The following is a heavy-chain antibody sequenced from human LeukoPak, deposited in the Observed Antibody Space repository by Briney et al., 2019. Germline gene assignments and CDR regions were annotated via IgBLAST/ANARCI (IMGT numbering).Heavy chain of an antibody. V-gene: IGHV3-21*01. CDR2: ISSSSSYI. CDR1: GFTFSSYS. D-gene: IGHD2-2*01. J-gene: IGHJ4*02. Sequence: GGSLRLSCAASGFTFSSYSMNRVRQAPGKGLEWVSSISSSSSYIYFADSVKSRFTISRDNAKNSLYLQMNSLRAEDTAVYYCARDRASRVIVPAVKQVSDYWGQGTLVTVSS. CDR3: ARDRASRVIVPAVKQVSDY.